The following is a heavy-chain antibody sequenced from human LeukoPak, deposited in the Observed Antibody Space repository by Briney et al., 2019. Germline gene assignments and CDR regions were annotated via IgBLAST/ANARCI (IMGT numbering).Heavy chain of an antibody. J-gene: IGHJ3*01. D-gene: IGHD3-3*01. CDR2: INSDGSST. V-gene: IGHV3-74*01. Sequence: GGSLRLSCAASGFTFSSYWMHWVRQAPGKGLVWVSRINSDGSSTNYADSVKGRFTISRDNSKSMLYLQMDSLRAEDTAVYYCAREFTIFGVVIQRYDAFDVWGQGTMVTVSS. CDR3: AREFTIFGVVIQRYDAFDV. CDR1: GFTFSSYW.